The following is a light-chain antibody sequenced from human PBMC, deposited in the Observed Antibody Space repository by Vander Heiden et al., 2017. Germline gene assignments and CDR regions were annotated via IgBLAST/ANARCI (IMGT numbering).Light chain of an antibody. V-gene: IGLV2-8*01. J-gene: IGLJ1*01. CDR2: EVS. CDR1: SSDLGSYNY. Sequence: QSALTQPPSASGSPGQSVTISCTGTSSDLGSYNYVSWYQQHPGKAPKLMIYEVSKRPSGVPDRFSGAKSGNPASLTVSGLQAEDEADYYCCSYAGNNRYVFGTGTKVTVL. CDR3: CSYAGNNRYV.